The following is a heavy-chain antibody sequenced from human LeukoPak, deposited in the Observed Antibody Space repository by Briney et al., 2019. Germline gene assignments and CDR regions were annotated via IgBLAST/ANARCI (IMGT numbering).Heavy chain of an antibody. V-gene: IGHV1-69*13. CDR1: GGTFSSYA. CDR3: AVNYGGNKGNAFDI. CDR2: IIPIFGTA. J-gene: IGHJ3*02. Sequence: SVKVSCKASGGTFSSYAISWVRQAPGQGLEWMGGIIPIFGTANYAQKFQGRVTVTADESTSTAYMELSSLRSEDTAVYYCAVNYGGNKGNAFDIWGQGTMVTVSP. D-gene: IGHD4-23*01.